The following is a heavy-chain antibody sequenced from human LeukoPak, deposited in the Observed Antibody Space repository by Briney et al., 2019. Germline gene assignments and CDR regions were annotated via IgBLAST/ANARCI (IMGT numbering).Heavy chain of an antibody. CDR2: INPNSGGT. J-gene: IGHJ5*02. CDR1: GCTFTGYY. D-gene: IGHD3-22*01. CDR3: ARGMIDTNWFDP. Sequence: ASVKVACKASGCTFTGYYMHWVRQAPGQGLEWMGWINPNSGGTNYAQKFQGRVTMTRDTSISTAYMELSRLRSDDTAVYYCARGMIDTNWFDPWGQGTLVTVSS. V-gene: IGHV1-2*02.